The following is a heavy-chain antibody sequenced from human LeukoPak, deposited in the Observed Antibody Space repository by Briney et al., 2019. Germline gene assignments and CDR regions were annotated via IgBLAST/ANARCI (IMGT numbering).Heavy chain of an antibody. Sequence: GGSLRLSCAASGFTFSSYWMSWVRQAPGKGLEWVANIKEDGSEKYYADSVKGRFTISRDNAENSLYLQMNSLRAEDTAIYYCARDKTVGATKFDSWGQGTLVTVSS. J-gene: IGHJ4*02. CDR3: ARDKTVGATKFDS. V-gene: IGHV3-7*01. D-gene: IGHD1-26*01. CDR2: IKEDGSEK. CDR1: GFTFSSYW.